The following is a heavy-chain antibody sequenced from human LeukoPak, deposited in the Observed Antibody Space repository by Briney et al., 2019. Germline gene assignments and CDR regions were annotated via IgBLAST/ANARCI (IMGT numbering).Heavy chain of an antibody. D-gene: IGHD2-2*01. CDR1: GYTFTSYD. Sequence: ASVKVSCKASGYTFTSYDINWVRQATGQGLEWMGWMNPNSGNTGYAQKFQGRVTMTRNTSISTAYMELSSLRSEDTAVYYCARGDGCSSTSCYVNDAFDIWGQGTMVTVSS. V-gene: IGHV1-8*01. CDR2: MNPNSGNT. J-gene: IGHJ3*02. CDR3: ARGDGCSSTSCYVNDAFDI.